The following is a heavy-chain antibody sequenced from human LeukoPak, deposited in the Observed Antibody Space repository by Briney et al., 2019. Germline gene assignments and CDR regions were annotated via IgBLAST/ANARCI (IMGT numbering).Heavy chain of an antibody. Sequence: GGSLRLSCAASGFTFSSYAMSWVRQAPGKGLEWVSAISGSGGSTYYADSVKGRFTISRDNSKNTLYLQMNSLRAEDTAVYYCAKTKYYYESSGYYYDYWGQGTLVTVSS. CDR1: GFTFSSYA. D-gene: IGHD3-22*01. CDR2: ISGSGGST. CDR3: AKTKYYYESSGYYYDY. J-gene: IGHJ4*02. V-gene: IGHV3-23*01.